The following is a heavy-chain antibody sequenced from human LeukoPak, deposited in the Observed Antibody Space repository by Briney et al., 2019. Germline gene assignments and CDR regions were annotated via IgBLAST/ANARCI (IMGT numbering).Heavy chain of an antibody. Sequence: SETLPLTCTVSGGSISSAGYYWNWIRQHPGEGLEWIGYLYYNGSTFYTPPLNRRVRMSVGTSKNHVSLKLSSVTAADTAVYYCARTSKDYYGMDVWGQGTTVTVSS. CDR2: LYYNGST. CDR3: ARTSKDYYGMDV. J-gene: IGHJ6*02. CDR1: GGSISSAGYY. V-gene: IGHV4-31*03.